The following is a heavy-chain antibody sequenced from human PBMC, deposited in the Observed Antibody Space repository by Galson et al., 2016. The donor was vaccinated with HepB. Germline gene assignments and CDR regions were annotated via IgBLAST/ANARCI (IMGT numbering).Heavy chain of an antibody. CDR3: SKANGWSPLWGYFEY. CDR1: GFFFSSYA. CDR2: ISTDGSES. J-gene: IGHJ4*02. D-gene: IGHD7-27*01. V-gene: IGHV3-30*18. Sequence: SLRLSCAASGFFFSSYAMNWVRQAPGKGLEWVAVISTDGSESYYGDSVRGRFSISRDNSGNTVFLQMNSLKTEDTAVYYCSKANGWSPLWGYFEYWGQGALVTVTS.